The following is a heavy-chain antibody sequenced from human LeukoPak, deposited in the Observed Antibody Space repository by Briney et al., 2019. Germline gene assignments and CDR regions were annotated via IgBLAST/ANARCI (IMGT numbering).Heavy chain of an antibody. Sequence: PGGSLRLSCAASGFTVSSNYMSWVRQAPGKGLEWVSIIYSVGITFYADSVGSTYYADSVRGRFTISRDNSKNTLYLQMNSLRAEDTAVYYCARASGHNNWFDPWGQGTLVTVSS. D-gene: IGHD5-24*01. CDR2: IYSVGITFYADSVGST. V-gene: IGHV3-53*01. CDR3: ARASGHNNWFDP. CDR1: GFTVSSNY. J-gene: IGHJ5*02.